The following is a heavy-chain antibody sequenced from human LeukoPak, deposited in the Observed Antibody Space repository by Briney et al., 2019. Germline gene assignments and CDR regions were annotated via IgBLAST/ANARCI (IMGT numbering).Heavy chain of an antibody. V-gene: IGHV3-23*01. J-gene: IGHJ4*02. CDR1: GFIFNNFS. CDR2: ISNNGVDT. CDR3: AKDRRQDYGDYGRIDY. D-gene: IGHD4-17*01. Sequence: GGSLRLSCAASGFIFNNFSMNWGRQAPGKGLEWVATISNNGVDTYYAVSVRGRFFTSRDNSRNKVYLQMNSLRAEDTAVHYCAKDRRQDYGDYGRIDYWGQGTLVTVSS.